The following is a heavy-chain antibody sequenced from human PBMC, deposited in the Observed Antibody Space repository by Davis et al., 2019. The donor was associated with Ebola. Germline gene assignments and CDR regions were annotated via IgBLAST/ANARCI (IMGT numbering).Heavy chain of an antibody. Sequence: GESLKISCKDSGNSFSTHWIGWVRQMPGKGLEWMGVIYTGDSDTRYSPSFRGQVTISADKSFKTAFLQWTSLKASDTAMYYCASLRRTITGMDDGFDIWGQGTKVTVSS. V-gene: IGHV5-51*01. CDR2: IYTGDSDT. CDR1: GNSFSTHW. J-gene: IGHJ3*02. D-gene: IGHD2-8*02. CDR3: ASLRRTITGMDDGFDI.